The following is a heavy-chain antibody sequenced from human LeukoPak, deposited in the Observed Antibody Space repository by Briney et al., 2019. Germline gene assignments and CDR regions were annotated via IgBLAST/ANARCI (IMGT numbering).Heavy chain of an antibody. V-gene: IGHV4-59*01. CDR3: SRDGLYDSGGYYRDF. CDR2: IYYSGGT. Sequence: PSETLSLTRIVSSASISSYYWSWIRQSPGKGLEWLGYIYYSGGTKYNPSLMSRATFSVDRPQNQFSLTLTSVTAADTAVIYFSRDGLYDSGGYYRDFWGQGTPVSVSS. D-gene: IGHD3-22*01. J-gene: IGHJ4*02. CDR1: SASISSYY.